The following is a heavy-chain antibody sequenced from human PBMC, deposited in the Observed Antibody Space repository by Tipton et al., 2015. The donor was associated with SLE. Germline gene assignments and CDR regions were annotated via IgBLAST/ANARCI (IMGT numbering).Heavy chain of an antibody. J-gene: IGHJ4*02. CDR2: ISLSSTTI. CDR1: GFTFSDYS. Sequence: SLRLSCAASGFTFSDYSMNWVRQAPGKGLEWVSHISLSSTTIYYTDSVKGRFTVSRDNAKNSLYLQMNSLRAEDTAVYYCARGDSSSGDYWGQGTLVTVSS. D-gene: IGHD6-25*01. CDR3: ARGDSSSGDY. V-gene: IGHV3-48*01.